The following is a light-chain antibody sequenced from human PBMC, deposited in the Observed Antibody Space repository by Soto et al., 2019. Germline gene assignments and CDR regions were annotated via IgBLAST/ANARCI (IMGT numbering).Light chain of an antibody. CDR3: QQYESYSWT. V-gene: IGKV1-5*01. CDR1: QSISSW. Sequence: DIQTTQSPSTLSASVGDRVTITCRASQSISSWLAWYQQKPGKAPKLLIYDATNLESGVPSRFSGSESGTEFTLSISSLQPDDLATYYCQQYESYSWTFGQGTKV. CDR2: DAT. J-gene: IGKJ1*01.